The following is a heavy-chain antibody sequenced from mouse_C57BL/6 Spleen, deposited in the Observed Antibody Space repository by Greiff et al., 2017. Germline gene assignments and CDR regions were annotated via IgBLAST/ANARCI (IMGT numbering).Heavy chain of an antibody. D-gene: IGHD1-1*02. CDR3: AMGVLAVVGGYWYFDV. J-gene: IGHJ1*03. Sequence: EVQLQQSGPELVKPGASVKISCKASGYSFTDYYMNWVKQSNGKSLEWIGVINPKYGTTSYNQKFKGKATLTVDQSSSTAYMQLNSLTSEDSAVYYGAMGVLAVVGGYWYFDVWGTGTTVTVSS. CDR2: INPKYGTT. CDR1: GYSFTDYY. V-gene: IGHV1-39*01.